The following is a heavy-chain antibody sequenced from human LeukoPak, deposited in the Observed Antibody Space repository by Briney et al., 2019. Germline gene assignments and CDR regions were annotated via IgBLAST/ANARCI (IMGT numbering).Heavy chain of an antibody. CDR1: GFTFSSYW. CDR3: ARVRVDFWSGYYPYYYYYMDV. D-gene: IGHD3-3*01. Sequence: GGSLRLSCAASGFTFSSYWMHWVRQAPGKGLVWVSRINSDGSSTSYADSVKGRFTISRDNAKNTLYLQMNSLRAEDTPVYYCARVRVDFWSGYYPYYYYYMDVWGKGTTVTVSS. V-gene: IGHV3-74*01. CDR2: INSDGSST. J-gene: IGHJ6*03.